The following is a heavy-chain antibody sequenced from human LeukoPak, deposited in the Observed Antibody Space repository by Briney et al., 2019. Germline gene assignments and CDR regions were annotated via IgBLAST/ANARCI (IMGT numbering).Heavy chain of an antibody. D-gene: IGHD1-26*01. V-gene: IGHV3-9*03. CDR1: GFTFDDYA. CDR2: ISWNSGSI. J-gene: IGHJ4*02. Sequence: GGSLRLSCAASGFTFDDYAMHWVRQAPGKGLEWVSGISWNSGSIGYADSVKGRFTISRDNAKNSLYLQMNSLRTEDMALYYCAKDTAYSGSSYFDYWGQGTLVTVSS. CDR3: AKDTAYSGSSYFDY.